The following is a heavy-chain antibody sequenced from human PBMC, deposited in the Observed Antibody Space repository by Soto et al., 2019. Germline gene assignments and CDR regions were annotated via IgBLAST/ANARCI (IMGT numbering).Heavy chain of an antibody. CDR2: INGYTGNT. CDR3: ARSWVTGKGGMDV. D-gene: IGHD3-16*01. CDR1: GYTFTSYG. Sequence: QVQLVQSGAEVKKPGASVKVSCKTSGYTFTSYGLSWVRQAPGQGLEWMGWINGYTGNTNYAQKFQGRVTMTTDTSTNTASLYLWPLISDDTAVYYCARSWVTGKGGMDVWGQGTTVTVSS. J-gene: IGHJ6*02. V-gene: IGHV1-18*01.